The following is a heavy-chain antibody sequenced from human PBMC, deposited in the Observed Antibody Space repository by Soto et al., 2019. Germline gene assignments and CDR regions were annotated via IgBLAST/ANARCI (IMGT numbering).Heavy chain of an antibody. CDR2: INPSGGST. Sequence: ASVKVSCKASGYTFTSYYMHWVRQAPGQGLEWMGIINPSGGSTSYAQKFQGRVTMSRDNSKNTLFLQMNRLRADDTAVYFCAKSRVTPSDAFDLGGRGTLVTVSS. CDR3: AKSRVTPSDAFDL. D-gene: IGHD2-21*02. V-gene: IGHV1-46*01. CDR1: GYTFTSYY. J-gene: IGHJ3*01.